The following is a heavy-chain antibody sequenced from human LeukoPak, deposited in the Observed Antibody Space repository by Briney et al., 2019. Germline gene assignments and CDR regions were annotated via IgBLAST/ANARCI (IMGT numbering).Heavy chain of an antibody. D-gene: IGHD3-3*01. V-gene: IGHV3-21*01. J-gene: IGHJ6*02. CDR2: VSSSSSYI. CDR3: ARRSAGTWYYDFWSGYHPDYYYGMDV. Sequence: GGSLRLSCAASGFTLSSYSMNWVRQAPGKGLEWVSSVSSSSSYIYYADSVKGRFTISRDNAKNSLYLQMNSLRAEDTAVYYCARRSAGTWYYDFWSGYHPDYYYGMDVWGQGTTVTVSS. CDR1: GFTLSSYS.